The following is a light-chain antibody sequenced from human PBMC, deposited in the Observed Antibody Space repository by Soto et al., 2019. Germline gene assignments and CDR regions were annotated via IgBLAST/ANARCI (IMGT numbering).Light chain of an antibody. V-gene: IGKV3-20*01. CDR2: GAS. J-gene: IGKJ1*01. Sequence: EIVLTHSPGTLSLSPGEIATLSCRASQSVSNNYLAWYQQKPGQAPRLLIYGASNRATGIPDRFSGSGSGTDFTLTISRLEPEDFAVYYCQQYDSSPRTFGQGTKVDIK. CDR3: QQYDSSPRT. CDR1: QSVSNNY.